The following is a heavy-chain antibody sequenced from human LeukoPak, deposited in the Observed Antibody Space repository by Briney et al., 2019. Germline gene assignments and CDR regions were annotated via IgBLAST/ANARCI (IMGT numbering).Heavy chain of an antibody. CDR1: GFTFSSYA. D-gene: IGHD6-13*01. CDR3: AKDKAGSTAYYFDY. Sequence: GGSLRLSCAASGFTFSSYAMTWVRQAPGKGLEWVSAIGGSGSGGDTYYADSVKGRFTISRDNSKNTLYLQMSSLRAEDTAVYYCAKDKAGSTAYYFDYWGQGALVTVSS. J-gene: IGHJ4*02. V-gene: IGHV3-23*01. CDR2: IGGSGSGGDT.